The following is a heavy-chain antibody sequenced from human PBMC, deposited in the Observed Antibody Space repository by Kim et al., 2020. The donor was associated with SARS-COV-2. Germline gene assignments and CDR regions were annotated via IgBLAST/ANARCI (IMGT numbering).Heavy chain of an antibody. V-gene: IGHV3-30*04. D-gene: IGHD5-18*01. CDR2: ISYDGSNK. Sequence: GGSLRLSCAASGFTFSSYAMHWVRQAPGKGLEWVAVISYDGSNKYYADSVKGRFTISRDNSKNTLYLQMNSLRAEDTAVYYCARAMIQLWLVCADYWGQGTLVTVSS. CDR3: ARAMIQLWLVCADY. J-gene: IGHJ4*02. CDR1: GFTFSSYA.